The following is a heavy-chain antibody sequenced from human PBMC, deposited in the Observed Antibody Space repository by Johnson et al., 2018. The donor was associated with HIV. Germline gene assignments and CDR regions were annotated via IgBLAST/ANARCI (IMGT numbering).Heavy chain of an antibody. CDR1: GFTFTNSA. V-gene: IGHV3-30*04. CDR2: ILYVGTNE. CDR3: STIYYDNREYYELASFLTEASDI. Sequence: QVQLVESGGGVVQPWRSLRLSCASSGFTFTNSAMHWVRQAPGKGLEWVAVILYVGTNEYYADYVKGRFTIYRDKSMTTLYLKMNSLTAEDTAVYYCSTIYYDNREYYELASFLTEASDIWGKGTMVTVSS. J-gene: IGHJ3*02. D-gene: IGHD3-22*01.